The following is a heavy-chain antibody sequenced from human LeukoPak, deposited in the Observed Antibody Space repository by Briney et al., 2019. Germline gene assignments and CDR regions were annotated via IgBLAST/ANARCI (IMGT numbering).Heavy chain of an antibody. Sequence: SETLSLTCTVSGGSISSSSYYWGWIRQPPGKGLEWIGSIYYSGSTYYNPSLKSRVTISVDTSKNQFSLKLSSVTAADTAVYYCARDSIAYYYGSGSSVDYWGQGTLVTVSS. CDR1: GGSISSSSYY. D-gene: IGHD3-10*01. J-gene: IGHJ4*02. CDR2: IYYSGST. CDR3: ARDSIAYYYGSGSSVDY. V-gene: IGHV4-39*02.